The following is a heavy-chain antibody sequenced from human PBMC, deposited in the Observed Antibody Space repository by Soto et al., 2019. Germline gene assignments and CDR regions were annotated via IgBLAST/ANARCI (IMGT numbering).Heavy chain of an antibody. CDR3: ASPNIYCGGDCYYCDY. J-gene: IGHJ4*02. CDR2: INHSGST. CDR1: GGSFSGYY. V-gene: IGHV4-34*01. Sequence: QVQLQQWGAGLLKPSETLSLTCAVYGGSFSGYYWSWIRQPPGKGLEWIGEINHSGSTNYNPSLKSRVTISVDTSKNQFSLKLSSVTAADTAVYYCASPNIYCGGDCYYCDYWGQGTLVTVSS. D-gene: IGHD2-21*02.